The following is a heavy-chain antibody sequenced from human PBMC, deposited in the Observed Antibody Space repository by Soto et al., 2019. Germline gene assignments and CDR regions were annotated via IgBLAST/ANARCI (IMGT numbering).Heavy chain of an antibody. Sequence: PSETLSLTCTVSGGSISSYYWSWIRQPPGKGLEWIGYIYYSESTNYNPSLKSRVTISVDTSKNQFSLKLSSVTAADTAVYYCVSSVVGATGIDYWGQGTLVTVSS. D-gene: IGHD1-26*01. V-gene: IGHV4-59*01. J-gene: IGHJ4*02. CDR1: GGSISSYY. CDR2: IYYSEST. CDR3: VSSVVGATGIDY.